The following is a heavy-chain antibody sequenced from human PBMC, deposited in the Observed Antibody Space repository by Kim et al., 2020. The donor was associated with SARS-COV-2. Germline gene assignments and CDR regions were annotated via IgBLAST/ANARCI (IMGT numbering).Heavy chain of an antibody. J-gene: IGHJ2*01. CDR3: AKDPKWGNWYFDL. V-gene: IGHV3-23*01. Sequence: YADSVKGRFTISRDNSKNTMYLQMNSLRAEDTAVYYCAKDPKWGNWYFDLWGRGTLVTVSS. D-gene: IGHD7-27*01.